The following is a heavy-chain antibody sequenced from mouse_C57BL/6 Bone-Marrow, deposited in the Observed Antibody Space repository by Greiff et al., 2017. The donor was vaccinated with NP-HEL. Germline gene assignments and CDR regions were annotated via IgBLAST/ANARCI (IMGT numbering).Heavy chain of an antibody. CDR2: IDTSDSET. D-gene: IGHD3-2*02. V-gene: IGHV1-52*01. CDR1: GYTFTSYW. J-gene: IGHJ2*01. CDR3: ASLTAQAWGY. Sequence: QVQLQQPGAELVRPGSSVTLSCKASGYTFTSYWMHWVKQRPIQGLEWIGNIDTSDSETNYNQKFKDKATLTVDKSSSTAYMQLSSLTSEDSAVYYCASLTAQAWGYWGQGTTLTVSS.